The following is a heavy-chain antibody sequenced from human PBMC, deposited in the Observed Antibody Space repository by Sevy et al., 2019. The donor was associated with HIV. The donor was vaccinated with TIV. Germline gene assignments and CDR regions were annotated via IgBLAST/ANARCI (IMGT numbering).Heavy chain of an antibody. Sequence: ASVKVSCKASGYAFTGYYIHWVRQAPGQGLEWMGRINPISGGTDDSQKFKGRVTMTRETAISTAYMDVSRLTSDDTAVYYCARAPTDFWTGGMAVWGQGTVVTVSS. CDR2: INPISGGT. J-gene: IGHJ6*02. CDR1: GYAFTGYY. D-gene: IGHD3-3*01. V-gene: IGHV1-2*06. CDR3: ARAPTDFWTGGMAV.